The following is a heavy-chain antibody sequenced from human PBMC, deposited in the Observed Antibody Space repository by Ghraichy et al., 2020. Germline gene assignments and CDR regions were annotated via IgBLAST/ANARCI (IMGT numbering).Heavy chain of an antibody. V-gene: IGHV4-59*01. J-gene: IGHJ6*02. Sequence: ESLNISCTVSGGSISSYYWSWIRQPPGKGLEWIGYIYYSGSTNYNPSLKSRVTISVDTSKNQFSLKLSSVTAADTAVYYCARDRGPMDSSSWPYYYYGMDVWGQGTTVTVSS. D-gene: IGHD6-13*01. CDR1: GGSISSYY. CDR3: ARDRGPMDSSSWPYYYYGMDV. CDR2: IYYSGST.